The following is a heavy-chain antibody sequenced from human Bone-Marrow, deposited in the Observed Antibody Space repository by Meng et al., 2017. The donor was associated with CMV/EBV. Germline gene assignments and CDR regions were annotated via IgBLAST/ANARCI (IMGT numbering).Heavy chain of an antibody. CDR1: GYTFTSYD. V-gene: IGHV1-8*01. CDR2: MNPNSGNT. D-gene: IGHD6-6*01. Sequence: ASVKVSCKASGYTFTSYDINWVRQGTGQGLEWMGWMNPNSGNTGYAQKFQGRVTMTRNTSISTAYMELSSLRSEDTAVYYCARGRAALRGGYHYYYYGMDVWGQGTTVTVSS. J-gene: IGHJ6*02. CDR3: ARGRAALRGGYHYYYYGMDV.